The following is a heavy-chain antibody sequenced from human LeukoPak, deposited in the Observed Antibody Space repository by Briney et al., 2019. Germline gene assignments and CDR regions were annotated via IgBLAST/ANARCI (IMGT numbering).Heavy chain of an antibody. V-gene: IGHV6-1*01. D-gene: IGHD6-19*01. CDR1: GDSVSSNSAA. CDR3: AMAVAGRSCFDP. Sequence: SQTLSLTCAISGDSVSSNSAAWNWIRQSPSRGLEWLGRTHYRSKWYNDYAVSVKSRIIINSDTSKNQFSLQLNSVTPEDTAVYYCAMAVAGRSCFDPWGQGTLVTVSS. CDR2: THYRSKWYN. J-gene: IGHJ5*02.